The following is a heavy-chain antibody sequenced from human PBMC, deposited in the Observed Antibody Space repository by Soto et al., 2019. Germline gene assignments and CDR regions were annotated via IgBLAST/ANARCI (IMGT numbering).Heavy chain of an antibody. CDR2: ISYDGSNK. CDR3: AKVCGGDCYSGDY. Sequence: QVQLVESGGGVVQPGRSLRLSCAASGFTFSSYGMHWVRQAPGKGLEWVAVISYDGSNKYYADSVKGRFTISRDNSKNTLYLQMNSLRAEDTAVYYCAKVCGGDCYSGDYWGQGTLVTVSS. V-gene: IGHV3-30*18. CDR1: GFTFSSYG. J-gene: IGHJ4*02. D-gene: IGHD2-21*02.